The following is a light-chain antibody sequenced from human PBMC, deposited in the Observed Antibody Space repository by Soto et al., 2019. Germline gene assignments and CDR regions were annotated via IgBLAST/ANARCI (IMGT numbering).Light chain of an antibody. CDR2: GAS. Sequence: EIVMTQSPATLSVSPGERATLSCRASQSVTSNLAWYQQKPGQAARLLIYGASTRATGIPARFSGSGSGTEFTLTISSLQSEDFAVYYCQQYNNWPVTFGQGTHLEIK. CDR3: QQYNNWPVT. CDR1: QSVTSN. V-gene: IGKV3-15*01. J-gene: IGKJ2*01.